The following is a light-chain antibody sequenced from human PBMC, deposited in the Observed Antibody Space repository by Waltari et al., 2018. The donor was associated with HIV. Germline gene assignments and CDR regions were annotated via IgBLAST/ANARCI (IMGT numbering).Light chain of an antibody. V-gene: IGLV2-11*01. Sequence: QSALTQPRSVSGSPGQSVTISCTGTSSDIGGYNYVSWYQQYPGKAPKLRIYDVSERPAGVPDRCSGSKSGNTASLTISGLQAEDETDYYCCSYAGSSWVFGGGTKLTVL. J-gene: IGLJ3*02. CDR1: SSDIGGYNY. CDR2: DVS. CDR3: CSYAGSSWV.